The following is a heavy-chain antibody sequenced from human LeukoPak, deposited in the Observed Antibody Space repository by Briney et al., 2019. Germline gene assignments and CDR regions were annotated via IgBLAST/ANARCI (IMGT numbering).Heavy chain of an antibody. J-gene: IGHJ4*02. D-gene: IGHD6-19*01. Sequence: GSLRLPCSASGFTFISYWMSWVRQAPGKGLEWVANIKQDGSDKKYVDSVKGRFTISRDNAENSLYLQMNSLRADDTAVYYCARDGGSAWFFRYWGQGTLVTVSS. CDR2: IKQDGSDK. CDR1: GFTFISYW. V-gene: IGHV3-7*01. CDR3: ARDGGSAWFFRY.